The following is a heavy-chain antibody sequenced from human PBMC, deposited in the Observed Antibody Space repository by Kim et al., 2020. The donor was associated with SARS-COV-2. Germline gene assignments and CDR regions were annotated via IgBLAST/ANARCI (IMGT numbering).Heavy chain of an antibody. D-gene: IGHD6-19*01. V-gene: IGHV3-23*01. CDR3: AKVPDGYSSGWYYDY. Sequence: DSVKGRFTISRDNSKNTLYLQMNSLRAEDTAVYYCAKVPDGYSSGWYYDYWGQGTLVTVSS. J-gene: IGHJ4*02.